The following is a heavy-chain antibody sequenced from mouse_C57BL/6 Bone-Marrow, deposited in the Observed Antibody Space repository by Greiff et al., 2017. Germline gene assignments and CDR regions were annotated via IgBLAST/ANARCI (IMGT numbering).Heavy chain of an antibody. CDR1: GIDFSRYW. Sequence: VQLQQSGGGLVQPGGSLKLSCAASGIDFSRYWMSWVRRAPGKGLEWIGEINPDSSTINYAPSLKDKFIISRDNAKNTLYLQMSKVRSEDTALYYCARPNYGSSLYWYFDVWGTGTTVTVSS. J-gene: IGHJ1*03. V-gene: IGHV4-1*01. D-gene: IGHD1-1*01. CDR3: ARPNYGSSLYWYFDV. CDR2: INPDSSTI.